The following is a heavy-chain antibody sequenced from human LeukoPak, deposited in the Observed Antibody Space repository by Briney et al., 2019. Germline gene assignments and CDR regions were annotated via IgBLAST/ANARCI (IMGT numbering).Heavy chain of an antibody. J-gene: IGHJ6*03. CDR1: GGSFSGYY. CDR3: AKGSGWEQSYYYYYMDV. Sequence: PSETLSLTCAVYGGSFSGYYWSWIRQPPGKGLEWIGEINHSGSPNYNPSLKSRVTISVDTSKHQFSLKLSSVTAADTAVYYCAKGSGWEQSYYYYYMDVWGKGTTVTISS. V-gene: IGHV4-34*01. D-gene: IGHD1-26*01. CDR2: INHSGSP.